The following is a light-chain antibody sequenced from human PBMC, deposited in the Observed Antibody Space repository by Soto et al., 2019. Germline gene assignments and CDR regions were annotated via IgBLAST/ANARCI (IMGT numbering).Light chain of an antibody. CDR2: DAS. CDR1: QSIASH. CDR3: QQYGDSPWT. Sequence: EIVLTQSPVTLSLSPAERSSLSCMASQSIASHLAWYQQKPGQAPRLLIHDASSRATGIPDRFSGSGSGTDFTLTISRLEPEDFAVYYCQQYGDSPWTFGQGTKVDIK. J-gene: IGKJ1*01. V-gene: IGKV3-20*01.